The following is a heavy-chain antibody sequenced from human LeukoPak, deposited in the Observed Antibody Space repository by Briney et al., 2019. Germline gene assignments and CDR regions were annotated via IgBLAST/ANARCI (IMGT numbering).Heavy chain of an antibody. CDR2: IYSGGST. J-gene: IGHJ4*02. D-gene: IGHD4-17*01. CDR3: ARDADGDYVVY. Sequence: GGSLRLSXAASGFTVSSNYMSWVRQAPGKGLEWVSVIYSGGSTYYADSVKGRFTISRDNSKNTLYLQMNSLRAEDTAVYYCARDADGDYVVYWGQGTLVTVSS. V-gene: IGHV3-53*01. CDR1: GFTVSSNY.